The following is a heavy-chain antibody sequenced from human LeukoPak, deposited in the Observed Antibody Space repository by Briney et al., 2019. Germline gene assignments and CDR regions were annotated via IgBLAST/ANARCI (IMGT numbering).Heavy chain of an antibody. V-gene: IGHV3-43*01. CDR2: ISWDGGST. CDR1: GFTFYDYT. J-gene: IGHJ4*02. Sequence: GGSLRLSCAASGFTFYDYTMHWVGQGPGKGVEWVSLISWDGGSTYYADSVKGRFTISRDNSKNSLYLQMNSLRTEDTALYYCVKALGYCSGGSCYFDYWGQGTLVTVSS. D-gene: IGHD2-15*01. CDR3: VKALGYCSGGSCYFDY.